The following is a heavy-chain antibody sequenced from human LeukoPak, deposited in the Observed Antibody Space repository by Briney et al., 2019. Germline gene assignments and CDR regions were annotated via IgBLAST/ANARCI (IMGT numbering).Heavy chain of an antibody. D-gene: IGHD3-3*01. Sequence: SQTLSLTCTVSGGSISSGGYYWSWIRQPPGKGLEWIGYIYHSGSTYYNPSLKSRVTISVDRSKNQFSLKLSSVTAADTAVYYCARVISRRNNDFWSGQYYFDYWGQGTLVTVSS. CDR2: IYHSGST. CDR1: GGSISSGGYY. CDR3: ARVISRRNNDFWSGQYYFDY. V-gene: IGHV4-30-2*01. J-gene: IGHJ4*02.